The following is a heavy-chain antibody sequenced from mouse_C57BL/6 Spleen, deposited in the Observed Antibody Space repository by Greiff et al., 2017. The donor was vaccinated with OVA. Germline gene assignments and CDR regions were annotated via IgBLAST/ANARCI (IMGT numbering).Heavy chain of an antibody. CDR3: ARSHYGSGDYAMDY. CDR2: ILPGSGST. D-gene: IGHD1-1*01. CDR1: GYTFTGYW. Sequence: VQRVESGAELMKPGASVKLSCKATGYTFTGYWIEWVKQRPGHGLEWIGEILPGSGSTNYNEKFKGKATFTADTSSNTAYMQLSSLPTYDSAIEYCARSHYGSGDYAMDYWGQGTSVTVSS. V-gene: IGHV1-9*01. J-gene: IGHJ4*01.